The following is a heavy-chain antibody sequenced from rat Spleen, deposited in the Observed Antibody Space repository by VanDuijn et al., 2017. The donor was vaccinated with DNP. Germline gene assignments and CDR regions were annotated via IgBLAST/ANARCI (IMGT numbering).Heavy chain of an antibody. CDR1: GFTFSNYD. CDR3: TTDRVYYGLLGDY. Sequence: EVQLVESGGDLVQPGRSLKLSCGVSGFTFSNYDMAWVRQAPTKGLEWVASITSTGGSTSYRDSVKGRFTISRDNAKSTLYLQMYSLRSEDTATYYCTTDRVYYGLLGDYWGQGVMVTVSS. CDR2: ITSTGGST. J-gene: IGHJ2*01. V-gene: IGHV5-27*01. D-gene: IGHD1-6*01.